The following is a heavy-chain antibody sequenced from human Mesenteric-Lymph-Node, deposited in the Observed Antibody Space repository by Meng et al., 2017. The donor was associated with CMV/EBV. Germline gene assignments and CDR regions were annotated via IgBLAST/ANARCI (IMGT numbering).Heavy chain of an antibody. CDR1: GFTFSSYS. D-gene: IGHD3-3*01. CDR2: ISSSSSYI. V-gene: IGHV3-21*01. Sequence: GESLKISCAASGFTFSSYSMNWVRQAPGKGLEWVSSISSSSSYIYYAESVKGRFTISRDNAKNSLYLQMNSLRAEDTAVYYCARDLYDFWSDPWGQGILVTVSS. CDR3: ARDLYDFWSDP. J-gene: IGHJ5*02.